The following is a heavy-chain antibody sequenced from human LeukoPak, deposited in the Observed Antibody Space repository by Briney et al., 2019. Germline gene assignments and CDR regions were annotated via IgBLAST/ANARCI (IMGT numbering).Heavy chain of an antibody. CDR3: AKEGDYDFWSGYYSLDY. D-gene: IGHD3-3*01. CDR1: VFTISSYG. J-gene: IGHJ4*01. V-gene: IGHV3-30*18. Sequence: GRSLRLSCAASVFTISSYGMHWVRQAPGKGLEWAAVISYDGSNKYYADSVKGRFTISRDNSKNTLYLQMNSLRAEDTAVYYCAKEGDYDFWSGYYSLDYWGHGTLVTVSS. CDR2: ISYDGSNK.